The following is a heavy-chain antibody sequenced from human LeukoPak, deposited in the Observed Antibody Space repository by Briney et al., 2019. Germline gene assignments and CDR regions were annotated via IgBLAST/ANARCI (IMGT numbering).Heavy chain of an antibody. CDR2: IYYSGST. V-gene: IGHV4-39*07. CDR1: GGSISSSSYY. Sequence: PSETLSLTCTVSGGSISSSSYYWGWIRQPPGKGLEWIGSIYYSGSTYYNPSLKSRVTISVDTSKNQFSLKLSSVTAADTAVYYCARGILTGYYYDAFDIWGQGTMVTVSS. D-gene: IGHD3-9*01. CDR3: ARGILTGYYYDAFDI. J-gene: IGHJ3*02.